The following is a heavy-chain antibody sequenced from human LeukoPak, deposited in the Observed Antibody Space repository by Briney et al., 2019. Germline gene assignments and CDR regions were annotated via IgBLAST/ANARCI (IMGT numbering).Heavy chain of an antibody. Sequence: PGGSLRLSCAASGFTFSSYWMSWVRQAPGKGLEWVANIKHDGSEKYYVDSVKGRFTISRDNAKNSLYLQMSSLRAEDTAVYYCARTRITMIVGLASRFDYWGQGSLVTVSS. J-gene: IGHJ4*02. V-gene: IGHV3-7*01. CDR1: GFTFSSYW. D-gene: IGHD3-22*01. CDR2: IKHDGSEK. CDR3: ARTRITMIVGLASRFDY.